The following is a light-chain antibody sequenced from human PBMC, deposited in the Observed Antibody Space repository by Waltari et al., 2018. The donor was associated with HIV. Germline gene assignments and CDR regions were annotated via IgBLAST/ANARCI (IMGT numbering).Light chain of an antibody. V-gene: IGLV2-14*01. CDR3: NAYTSISTWV. CDR2: EVR. J-gene: IGLJ3*02. CDR1: SSDVGSYSY. Sequence: QSALTQPASVSGSPGQSITISCTGSSSDVGSYSYVSWYQQHPGKAPKLMIYEVRNRPAGVSPRFSCSKSGHTASLTISGLQPEDEADYYCNAYTSISTWVFGGGTKLTVL.